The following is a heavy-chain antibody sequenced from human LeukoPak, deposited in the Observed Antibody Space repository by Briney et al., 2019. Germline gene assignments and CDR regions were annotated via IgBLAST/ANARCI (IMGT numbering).Heavy chain of an antibody. Sequence: KASETLSLTCAVYGGSFSGYYWSWIRQPPGKGLERIGEINHSGSTNYNPSLKSRVTISVDTSKNQFSLKLSSVTAADTAVYYCARGIITGYGDYLDYWGQGTLVTVSS. D-gene: IGHD1-20*01. CDR1: GGSFSGYY. CDR3: ARGIITGYGDYLDY. CDR2: INHSGST. V-gene: IGHV4-34*01. J-gene: IGHJ4*02.